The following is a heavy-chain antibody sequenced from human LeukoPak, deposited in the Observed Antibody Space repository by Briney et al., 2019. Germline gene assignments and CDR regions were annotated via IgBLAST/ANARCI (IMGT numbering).Heavy chain of an antibody. CDR3: IGSPNPCSTSCYPH. J-gene: IGHJ4*02. Sequence: PGGSLRLSCAASGFTFSGSAMHWVRQASGKGLEWVGRIRSKANSYATAYAASVKGRFTISRDDSKNTAYLQMNSLKTEDTAVYYCIGSPNPCSTSCYPHWGQGTLVTVSS. CDR2: IRSKANSYAT. CDR1: GFTFSGSA. V-gene: IGHV3-73*01. D-gene: IGHD2-2*01.